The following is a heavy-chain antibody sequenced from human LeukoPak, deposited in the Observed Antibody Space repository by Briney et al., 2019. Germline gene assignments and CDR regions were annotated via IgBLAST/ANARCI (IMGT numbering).Heavy chain of an antibody. CDR2: ISSNGLIT. CDR1: GLTFSSHP. J-gene: IGHJ2*01. Sequence: GGSLRLSCEASGLTFSSHPMHWVRQAPGKGLEFVSTISSNGLITYYANSVKGIFTISRDNSKNTLYLQMGSLRAEDMAVYYCVARRGDSDWYFDLWGRGTLVTVSS. V-gene: IGHV3-64*01. CDR3: VARRGDSDWYFDL. D-gene: IGHD3-16*01.